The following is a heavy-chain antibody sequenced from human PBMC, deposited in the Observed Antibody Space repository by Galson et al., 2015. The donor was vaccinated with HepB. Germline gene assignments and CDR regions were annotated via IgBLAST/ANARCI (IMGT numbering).Heavy chain of an antibody. CDR2: TYYRSKWYN. CDR3: AREVYDSSGYPDAFDI. J-gene: IGHJ3*02. CDR1: GDSVSSNSAA. Sequence: CAISGDSVSSNSAAWNWIRQSPSRGLEWLGRTYYRSKWYNDYAVSVNSRITINPDTSKNQFSLQLNSVTPEDTAVYYCAREVYDSSGYPDAFDIWGQGTMVTVSS. V-gene: IGHV6-1*01. D-gene: IGHD3-22*01.